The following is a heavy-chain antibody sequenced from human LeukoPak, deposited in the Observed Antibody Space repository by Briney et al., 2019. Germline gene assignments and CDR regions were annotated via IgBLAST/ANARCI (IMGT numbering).Heavy chain of an antibody. Sequence: PGGSLRLSCAASGFTFSSYGMSWVRQAPGKGLEWVSSISGSDGTTYYADSVKGRFTISRDNSKYTLSLQMNSLRAEDTAVYYCARGPSGYHNTGGQGTLVTVSS. D-gene: IGHD5-12*01. CDR1: GFTFSSYG. J-gene: IGHJ4*02. V-gene: IGHV3-23*01. CDR3: ARGPSGYHNT. CDR2: ISGSDGTT.